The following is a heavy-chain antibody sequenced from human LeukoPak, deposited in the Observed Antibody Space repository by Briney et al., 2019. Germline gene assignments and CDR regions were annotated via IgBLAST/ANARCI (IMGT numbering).Heavy chain of an antibody. CDR3: ARGMGDGAFDI. D-gene: IGHD3-16*01. CDR2: VKQDGSEK. J-gene: IGHJ3*02. CDR1: GFTFSSYW. V-gene: IGHV3-7*01. Sequence: QTGGSLRLSCAASGFTFSSYWMSWVRQAPGKGLEWVANVKQDGSEKYYVDSVKGRFTFPRDNAKNSLYLQMNSLRAEDTAVYYCARGMGDGAFDIWGQGTMVTVSS.